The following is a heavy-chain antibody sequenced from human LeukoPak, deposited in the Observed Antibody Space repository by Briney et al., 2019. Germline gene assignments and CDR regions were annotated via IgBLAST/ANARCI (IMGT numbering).Heavy chain of an antibody. J-gene: IGHJ4*02. V-gene: IGHV5-51*01. CDR3: ARLTSWIQLIDY. CDR1: GYRFTNYR. Sequence: RGESLKISCKGSGYRFTNYRIGWVRQMPGKGLGWMGIIYPGDSETTYSPSFQGQVTISADTSISTAYLQWSSLKASDTAMYYCARLTSWIQLIDYWGQGTLVTVSS. CDR2: IYPGDSET. D-gene: IGHD5-18*01.